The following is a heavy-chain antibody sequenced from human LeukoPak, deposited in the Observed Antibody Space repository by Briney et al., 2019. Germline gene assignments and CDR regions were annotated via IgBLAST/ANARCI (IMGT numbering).Heavy chain of an antibody. Sequence: QPGGSLRLSCAASGSTFSTYAMSWVRQVPAKGLEWVSAISTTTYYADFVEGRFTISRDNSKNTLYLQMNSLRAEDTAVYYCAKPIGPRYGDYHNSCFDSWGQGTLVTVSS. CDR1: GSTFSTYA. V-gene: IGHV3-23*01. D-gene: IGHD4-17*01. CDR3: AKPIGPRYGDYHNSCFDS. CDR2: ISTTT. J-gene: IGHJ5*01.